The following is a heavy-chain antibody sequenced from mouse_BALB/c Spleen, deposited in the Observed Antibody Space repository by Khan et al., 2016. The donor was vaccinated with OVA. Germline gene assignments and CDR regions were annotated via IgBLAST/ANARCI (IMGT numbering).Heavy chain of an antibody. CDR3: AGGDGYGSFFAN. J-gene: IGHJ3*01. CDR2: IYPGTGST. D-gene: IGHD1-1*02. V-gene: IGHV1-76*01. CDR1: GYIFTSYW. Sequence: QVQLKESGGDLVRPGASVKLSCKPSGYIFTSYWIHWVKQRSGQGLEWIARIYPGTGSTYYNEKFKGKATLTADNSSSTAYMQLSSLKSEDSSVTLCAGGDGYGSFFANWGQGTLVTVSA.